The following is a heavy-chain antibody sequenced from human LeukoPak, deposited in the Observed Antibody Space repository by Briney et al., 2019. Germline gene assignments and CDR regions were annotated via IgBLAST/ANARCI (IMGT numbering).Heavy chain of an antibody. D-gene: IGHD3-3*01. J-gene: IGHJ4*02. CDR3: ARDHPNYDFWSGQEV. CDR2: IIPIFGTA. CDR1: GGTFSSYA. V-gene: IGHV1-69*13. Sequence: SVKVSCKASGGTFSSYAISWVRQAPGQGLEWMGGIIPIFGTANYAQKFQGRVTITADESTSTAYMELSSLRSDDTAVYYCARDHPNYDFWSGQEVWGQGTLVTVSS.